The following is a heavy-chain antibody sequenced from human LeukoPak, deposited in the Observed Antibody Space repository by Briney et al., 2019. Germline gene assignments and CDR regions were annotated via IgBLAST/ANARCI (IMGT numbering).Heavy chain of an antibody. Sequence: SETLSLTCTVSGGSISSYYWSWIRQPPGKGLEWIGYIYYSGSTNYNPSLKSRVTISVDTSKNQFSLKLSSVTAADTAVYYCARVPDYGDYYFDYWGQGTLVTVSS. D-gene: IGHD4-17*01. J-gene: IGHJ4*02. CDR2: IYYSGST. CDR3: ARVPDYGDYYFDY. CDR1: GGSISSYY. V-gene: IGHV4-59*08.